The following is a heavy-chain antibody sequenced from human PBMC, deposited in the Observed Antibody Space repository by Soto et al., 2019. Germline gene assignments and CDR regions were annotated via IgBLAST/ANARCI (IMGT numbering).Heavy chain of an antibody. Sequence: SETLSLTCTVSGGSIISYYWSWILQPPGKGLEWIGYIYYSGSTNYNPSLKSRVTISVDTSKNQFSLKLSSVTAADTAVYYCARHGRIAARQLFYYFDYWGQGTLVTVSS. CDR3: ARHGRIAARQLFYYFDY. CDR1: GGSIISYY. V-gene: IGHV4-59*08. D-gene: IGHD6-6*01. J-gene: IGHJ4*02. CDR2: IYYSGST.